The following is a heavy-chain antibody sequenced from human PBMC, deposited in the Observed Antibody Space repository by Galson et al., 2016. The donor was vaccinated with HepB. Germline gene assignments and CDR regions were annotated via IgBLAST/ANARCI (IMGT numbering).Heavy chain of an antibody. V-gene: IGHV5-51*01. D-gene: IGHD4-23*01. CDR3: ARLTTVAET. CDR2: LYPGDSDT. J-gene: IGHJ5*02. CDR1: GYAFSTYW. Sequence: QSGAEVKKPGESLKLSCQCSGYAFSTYWIGWVPQMPGKGLESVGLLYPGDSDTRYSPSFQGRVSVSADKSIITAFLQWSSLKASETAIYYCARLTTVAETWGQGTLVTVSS.